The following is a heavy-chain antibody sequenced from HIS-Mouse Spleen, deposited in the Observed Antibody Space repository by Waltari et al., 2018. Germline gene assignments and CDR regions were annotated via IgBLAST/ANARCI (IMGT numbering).Heavy chain of an antibody. V-gene: IGHV4-38-2*02. CDR2: IYHSGST. J-gene: IGHJ2*01. D-gene: IGHD6-13*01. Sequence: QVQLQESGPGLVKPSETLSLTCTVSGYSISSGYYWGWIRQPPGKGLEWIGSIYHSGSTYYNPSLKSRVTISVDTSKNQFSLKLSSVTAADTAVYYCAREIPYSSSWYDWYFDLWGSGTLVTVSS. CDR3: AREIPYSSSWYDWYFDL. CDR1: GYSISSGYY.